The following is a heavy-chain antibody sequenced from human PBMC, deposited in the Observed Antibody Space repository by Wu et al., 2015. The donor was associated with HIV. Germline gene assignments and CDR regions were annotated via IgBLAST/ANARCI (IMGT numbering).Heavy chain of an antibody. CDR3: ARTHCNTYNCYLYFYYGLDV. Sequence: QVQLVQSGAEIKKPGSSVKVSCKASRDTFKRFAITWVRQAPGQGLECMGKITPVLGSTVYTQKFQDRVTITADESTSTSYMELSSLTSEDTAVYYCARTHCNTYNCYLYFYYGLDVWGQGTTVTVSS. J-gene: IGHJ6*02. D-gene: IGHD1-1*01. V-gene: IGHV1-69*11. CDR1: RDTFKRFA. CDR2: ITPVLGST.